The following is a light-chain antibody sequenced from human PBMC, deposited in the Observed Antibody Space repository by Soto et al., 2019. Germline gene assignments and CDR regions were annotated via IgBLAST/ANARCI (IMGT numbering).Light chain of an antibody. CDR3: QQYESSVT. J-gene: IGKJ1*01. CDR1: QSVSSSF. V-gene: IGKV3-20*01. CDR2: GAS. Sequence: EIVVTQSPGSLSLSPGEGATLSCRASQSVSSSFFAWYQQKPGQAPSLLIYGASRRATGVPDRFSGSGSGTDFTLSISRLEPEDFAVYYCQQYESSVTFGQGTKVEIK.